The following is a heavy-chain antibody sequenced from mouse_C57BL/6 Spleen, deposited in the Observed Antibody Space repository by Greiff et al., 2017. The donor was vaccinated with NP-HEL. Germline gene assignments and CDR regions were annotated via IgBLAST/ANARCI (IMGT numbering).Heavy chain of an antibody. Sequence: VQLQQSGPVLVKPGASVKMSCKASGYTFTDYYMNWVKQSHGKSLEWIGVINPYNGGTSYNQKFKGKATLTVDKSSSTAYMELNSLTSEDSAVYYCAKIFYYGKDDYAMDYWGQGTSVTVSS. CDR1: GYTFTDYY. J-gene: IGHJ4*01. V-gene: IGHV1-19*01. CDR2: INPYNGGT. CDR3: AKIFYYGKDDYAMDY. D-gene: IGHD2-1*01.